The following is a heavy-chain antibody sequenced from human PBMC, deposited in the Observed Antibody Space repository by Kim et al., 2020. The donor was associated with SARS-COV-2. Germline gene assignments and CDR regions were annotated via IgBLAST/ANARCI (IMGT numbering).Heavy chain of an antibody. CDR3: ARDGGLWPRAL. J-gene: IGHJ4*02. D-gene: IGHD3-16*01. V-gene: IGHV3-11*04. Sequence: SYAVSEKGRFTISRDNAKNSLSLQMNSLRAEDTAVYYCARDGGLWPRALWGQGTLVTVSS.